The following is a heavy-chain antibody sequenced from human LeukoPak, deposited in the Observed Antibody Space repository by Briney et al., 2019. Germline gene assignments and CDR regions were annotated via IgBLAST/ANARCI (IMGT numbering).Heavy chain of an antibody. CDR2: ISAYNGNT. V-gene: IGHV1-18*01. CDR1: GCTFTSYG. Sequence: ASVKVSCKASGCTFTSYGISWVRQAPGQGLEWMGWISAYNGNTNYAQKLQGRVTMTTDTSTSTAYMELRSLRSDDTAVYYCASSPHLGHSTFFDYWGQGTLVTVSS. J-gene: IGHJ4*02. CDR3: ASSPHLGHSTFFDY. D-gene: IGHD3-16*01.